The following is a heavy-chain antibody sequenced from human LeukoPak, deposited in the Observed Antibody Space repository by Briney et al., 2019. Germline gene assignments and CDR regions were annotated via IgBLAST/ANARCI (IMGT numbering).Heavy chain of an antibody. CDR3: AINGGGDSGYGNFDY. Sequence: GGSLRLSCAVSGCTFDDYAMHWVREVPGKGLEWVSGINWNSDSIGYADSVKGRFTTSRDNAKNSLYLQMNSLRAEDTAFYYCAINGGGDSGYGNFDYWGQGTLVTVSS. CDR1: GCTFDDYA. J-gene: IGHJ4*02. V-gene: IGHV3-9*01. CDR2: INWNSDSI. D-gene: IGHD5-12*01.